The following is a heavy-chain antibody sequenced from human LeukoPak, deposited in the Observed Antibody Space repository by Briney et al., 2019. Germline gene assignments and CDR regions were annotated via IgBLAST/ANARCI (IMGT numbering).Heavy chain of an antibody. CDR3: ARDTLGEGEDANYAVYYFDY. Sequence: GGSLRLSCAASGFRFNTYWMSWVRQAPGKGLEWVANIKQDGNEKYYADSVKGRFTISRGNGKNSLDLQMNSLRADDTAVYYCARDTLGEGEDANYAVYYFDYWGQGTLVTVSS. CDR1: GFRFNTYW. CDR2: IKQDGNEK. V-gene: IGHV3-7*01. D-gene: IGHD4/OR15-4a*01. J-gene: IGHJ4*02.